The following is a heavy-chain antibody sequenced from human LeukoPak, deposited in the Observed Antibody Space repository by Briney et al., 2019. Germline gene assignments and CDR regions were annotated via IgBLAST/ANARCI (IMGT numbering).Heavy chain of an antibody. CDR3: ARSWDYYDSSGYAGGRYYYYGMDV. CDR2: IYYSGST. Sequence: SETLSLTCTVSGGSISSGGYCWSWIRQHPGKGLEWIGYIYYSGSTYYNPSLKSRVTISVDTSKNQFSLKLSSVTAADTAVYYCARSWDYYDSSGYAGGRYYYYGMDVWGQGTTVTVSS. J-gene: IGHJ6*02. V-gene: IGHV4-31*03. D-gene: IGHD3-22*01. CDR1: GGSISSGGYC.